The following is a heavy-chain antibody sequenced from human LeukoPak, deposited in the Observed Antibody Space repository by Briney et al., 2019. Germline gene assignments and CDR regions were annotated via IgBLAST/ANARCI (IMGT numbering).Heavy chain of an antibody. Sequence: GGSLRLSCAASGFTFSSYALSWVRQAPGKGLEWISIISESGVITYYADSVKGRFTISRDNSKNTLYLQMNSLRAEDTALYYCAKDKSGGWELLRDHDAFDIWGQGTMVTVSS. J-gene: IGHJ3*02. V-gene: IGHV3-23*01. CDR2: ISESGVIT. D-gene: IGHD1-26*01. CDR3: AKDKSGGWELLRDHDAFDI. CDR1: GFTFSSYA.